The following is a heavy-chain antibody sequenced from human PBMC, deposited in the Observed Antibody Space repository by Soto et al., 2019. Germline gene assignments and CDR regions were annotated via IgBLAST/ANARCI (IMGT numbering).Heavy chain of an antibody. Sequence: ASVKVSCKASGYTFTSYGISWVRQAPGQGLEWMGWISAYNGNTNYAQKHQGRVTMTKDTSTSTAYMELRILRSVDTAVYYCAREGWVDIVATIYYYYGMDVWGQGTTVTVSS. CDR2: ISAYNGNT. J-gene: IGHJ6*02. CDR1: GYTFTSYG. V-gene: IGHV1-18*01. CDR3: AREGWVDIVATIYYYYGMDV. D-gene: IGHD5-12*01.